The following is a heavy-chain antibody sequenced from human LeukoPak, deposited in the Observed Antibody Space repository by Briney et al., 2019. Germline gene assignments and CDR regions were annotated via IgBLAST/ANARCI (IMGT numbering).Heavy chain of an antibody. J-gene: IGHJ5*02. D-gene: IGHD2-15*01. CDR2: INHSGST. CDR3: ARGLHYCSGGSCYHIRTNWFDP. CDR1: GGSFSGYY. V-gene: IGHV4-34*01. Sequence: SETLSLTCAVYGGSFSGYYWSWICQPPGKGLEWIGEINHSGSTNYNPSLKSRVTISVDTSKNQFSLKLSSVTAADTAVYYCARGLHYCSGGSCYHIRTNWFDPWGQGTLVTVSS.